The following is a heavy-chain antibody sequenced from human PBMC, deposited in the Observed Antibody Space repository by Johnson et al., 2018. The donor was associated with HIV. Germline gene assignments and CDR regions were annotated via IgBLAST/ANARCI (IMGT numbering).Heavy chain of an antibody. D-gene: IGHD6-19*01. CDR1: GFTFSNYW. CDR3: ARSGWYPNAFDM. V-gene: IGHV3-74*01. J-gene: IGHJ3*02. Sequence: VQLVESGGGLVQPGGSLILSCAASGFTFSNYWMHWVRQAPGKGLVWVSRISSDGSSTYYADSVKGRFTISRDNARNTMFLQMNSLRVEDTAVYYCARSGWYPNAFDMWGQGTMVSVSS. CDR2: ISSDGSST.